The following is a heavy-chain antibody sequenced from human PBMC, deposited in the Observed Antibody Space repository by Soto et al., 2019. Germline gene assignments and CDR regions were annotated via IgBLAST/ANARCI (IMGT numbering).Heavy chain of an antibody. Sequence: PGESLQISCKGSGYSFTSYWISWVRQMPGKGLEWMGRIDPSDSYTNYSPSFQGHVTISADKSISTAYLQWSSLKASDTAMYYCAQTSCDYDDYVGCFYYYGMDVWGQGTTVTVSS. CDR3: AQTSCDYDDYVGCFYYYGMDV. CDR1: GYSFTSYW. J-gene: IGHJ6*02. CDR2: IDPSDSYT. D-gene: IGHD4-17*01. V-gene: IGHV5-10-1*01.